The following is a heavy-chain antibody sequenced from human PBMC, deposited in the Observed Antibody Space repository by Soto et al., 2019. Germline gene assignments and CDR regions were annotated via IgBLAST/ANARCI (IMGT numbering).Heavy chain of an antibody. CDR1: GGTFSSYA. J-gene: IGHJ6*02. D-gene: IGHD3-22*01. CDR3: ARVQVGWGDRRYYDSSGYYYYYGMDV. Sequence: RASVKVSCKASGGTFSSYAISWVRQAPGQGLEWMGGIIPIFGTANYAQKFQGRVTITADESTSTAYMELSSLRSEDTAVYYCARVQVGWGDRRYYDSSGYYYYYGMDVWGQGTTVTVSS. CDR2: IIPIFGTA. V-gene: IGHV1-69*13.